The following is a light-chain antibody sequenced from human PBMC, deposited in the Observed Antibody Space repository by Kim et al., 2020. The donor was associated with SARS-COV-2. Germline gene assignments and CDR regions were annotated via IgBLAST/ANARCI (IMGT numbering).Light chain of an antibody. CDR1: QIVGGT. V-gene: IGKV3-15*01. CDR3: KRYNNWPWR. Sequence: GERPPLPCRPVQIVGGTLAWSQQNPGQAPRLLIYGASTRATGTPPRSGGRGSGTAFTPTITGLRSEDLQVYYCKRYNNWPWRSGQGTKVSIK. CDR2: GAS. J-gene: IGKJ1*01.